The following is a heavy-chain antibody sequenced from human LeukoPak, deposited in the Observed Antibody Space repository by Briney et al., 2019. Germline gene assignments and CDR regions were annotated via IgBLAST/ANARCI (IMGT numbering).Heavy chain of an antibody. CDR2: IYYSGST. CDR3: ARVWNYYGSGSEGYFDY. J-gene: IGHJ4*02. CDR1: GGSISSYY. D-gene: IGHD3-10*01. Sequence: SETLSLTCTVSGGSISSYYWSWIRQPPGKGLEWIGYIYYSGSTNYNPSLKSRVTISVDTSKNQFSLELSSVTAADTAVYYCARVWNYYGSGSEGYFDYWGQGTLVTVSS. V-gene: IGHV4-59*01.